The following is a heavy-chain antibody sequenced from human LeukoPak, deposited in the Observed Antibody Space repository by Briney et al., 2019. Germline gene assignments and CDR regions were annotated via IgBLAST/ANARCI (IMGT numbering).Heavy chain of an antibody. CDR1: GYIFTSYF. D-gene: IGHD5/OR15-5a*01. Sequence: ASVKVSCKASGYIFTSYFMHWVRQAPGQGLEWMGIINPTGGSTTYAQKFQGRVTTTRDMSTSTVYMELRSLRSEDTALYYCARSVYSFDNWLDPWGQGTLVTVSS. V-gene: IGHV1-46*01. CDR3: ARSVYSFDNWLDP. CDR2: INPTGGST. J-gene: IGHJ5*02.